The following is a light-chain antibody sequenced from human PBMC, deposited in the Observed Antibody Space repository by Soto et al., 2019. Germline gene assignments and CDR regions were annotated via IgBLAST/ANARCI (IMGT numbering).Light chain of an antibody. CDR3: QSHDSLPT. Sequence: DIQVTQSPSSLSASVGDRVTITCQASQVTRTYLNWYQQKPGRAPKLMIYDSFNLETGVPSRFSGGGSGAEFTFTIDNLQPEDVATYYCQSHDSLPTFGQGTRLVIK. J-gene: IGKJ5*01. CDR1: QVTRTY. CDR2: DSF. V-gene: IGKV1-33*01.